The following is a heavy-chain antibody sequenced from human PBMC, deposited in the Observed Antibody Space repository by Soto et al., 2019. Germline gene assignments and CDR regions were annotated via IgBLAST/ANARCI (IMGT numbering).Heavy chain of an antibody. CDR3: ARASVATPEYFQH. V-gene: IGHV1-18*01. CDR2: ISPYNGNT. Sequence: ASVKVSCKASGYTFTSYGISWVLQAPGQGLEWMGRISPYNGNTNYAQKLQGRVTMTADKSTSTAYMELSSLRSDDTAVYYCARASVATPEYFQHWGQGTLVTVSS. D-gene: IGHD2-15*01. CDR1: GYTFTSYG. J-gene: IGHJ1*01.